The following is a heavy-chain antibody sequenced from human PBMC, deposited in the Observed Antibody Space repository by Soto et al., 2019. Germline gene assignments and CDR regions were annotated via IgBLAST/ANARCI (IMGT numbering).Heavy chain of an antibody. CDR1: GGSISSYY. CDR2: IYYSGST. CDR3: ARQGYCSGGSCPPGYYYYMDV. Sequence: QVQLQESGPGLVKPSETLSLTCTVSGGSISSYYWSWIRQPPGKGLEWIGYIYYSGSTNYNPSLKSRVTISVDTSKNQFSLKLSSVTAADTAVYYCARQGYCSGGSCPPGYYYYMDVWGKGTTVTVSS. V-gene: IGHV4-59*01. D-gene: IGHD2-15*01. J-gene: IGHJ6*03.